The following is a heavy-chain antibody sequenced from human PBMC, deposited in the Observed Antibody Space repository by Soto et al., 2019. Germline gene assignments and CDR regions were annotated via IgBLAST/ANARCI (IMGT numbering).Heavy chain of an antibody. J-gene: IGHJ4*02. CDR3: ARATVATIFDY. Sequence: SETPSLTCAVSGGSISSGGYSWSWIRQPPGKGLEWIGYIYHSGSTYYNPSLKSRVTISVDRSKNQFSLKLSSVTAADTAVYYCARATVATIFDYWGQGTLVTVSS. V-gene: IGHV4-30-2*01. CDR1: GGSISSGGYS. D-gene: IGHD5-12*01. CDR2: IYHSGST.